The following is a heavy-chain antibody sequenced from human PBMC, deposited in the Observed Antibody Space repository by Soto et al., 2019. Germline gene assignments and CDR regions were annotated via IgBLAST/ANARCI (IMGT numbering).Heavy chain of an antibody. CDR1: GRTFINHW. V-gene: IGHV5-51*01. J-gene: IGHJ3*02. Sequence: GESLKVSYNVSGRTFINHWNAWVRQMPGKGLEWMGIIYPGDSDARYSPSFAGQVTISVDKSITTAYLHWSSLEASDSAVYYCARQGDMAATPADAFDIWPQVTLVTVS. CDR3: ARQGDMAATPADAFDI. D-gene: IGHD6-19*01. CDR2: IYPGDSDA.